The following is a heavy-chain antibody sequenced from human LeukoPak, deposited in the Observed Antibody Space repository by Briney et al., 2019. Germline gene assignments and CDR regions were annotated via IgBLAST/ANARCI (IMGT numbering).Heavy chain of an antibody. Sequence: ASVKVSCKASGYTFTGYYMHWVRQAPGQGLEWMGWINPNSGGSTSYAQKFQGRVTMTRDTTTSTVYMELSSLRSEDTAVYYCAREEWRSSSWPGGSFDYWGQGTLVTVSS. CDR1: GYTFTGYY. CDR3: AREEWRSSSWPGGSFDY. J-gene: IGHJ4*02. CDR2: INPNSGGST. D-gene: IGHD6-13*01. V-gene: IGHV1-46*01.